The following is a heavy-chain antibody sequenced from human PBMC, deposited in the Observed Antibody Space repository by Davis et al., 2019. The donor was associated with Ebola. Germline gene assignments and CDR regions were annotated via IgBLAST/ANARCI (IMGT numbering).Heavy chain of an antibody. CDR1: GGTFSSYA. CDR3: ARVNKQGWLHIDY. Sequence: SVKVSCKASGGTFSSYAISWVRQAPGQGLEWMGRIIPIFGTANYAQKFQGRVTITADESTSTAYMELSSLRSEDTAVYYCARVNKQGWLHIDYWGQGTLVTVSS. J-gene: IGHJ4*02. CDR2: IIPIFGTA. D-gene: IGHD5-24*01. V-gene: IGHV1-69*13.